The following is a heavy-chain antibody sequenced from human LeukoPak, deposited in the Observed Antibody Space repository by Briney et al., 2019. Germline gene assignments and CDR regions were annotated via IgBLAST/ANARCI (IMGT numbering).Heavy chain of an antibody. V-gene: IGHV3-30*03. J-gene: IGHJ6*02. CDR2: ISYDGSNK. CDR3: ASQTGSLTIFGVVTHYYYYGMDV. D-gene: IGHD3-3*01. Sequence: GGSLRLSCAASGFTLSSYGMHWVRQAPGKGLEWVAVISYDGSNKYYADSVKGRFTISRDNSKNTLYLQMNSLRAEDTAVYYCASQTGSLTIFGVVTHYYYYGMDVWGQGTTVTVSS. CDR1: GFTLSSYG.